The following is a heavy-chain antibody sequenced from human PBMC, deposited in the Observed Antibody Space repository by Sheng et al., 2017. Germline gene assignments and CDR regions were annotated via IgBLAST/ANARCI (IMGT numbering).Heavy chain of an antibody. CDR3: ASTYGDYSYIWFDP. Sequence: QVQLQESGPGLVKPSETLSLTCAVSGYSISSGYYWGWIRQPPGKGLEWIGSIYHSGSTYYNPSLKSRVTISVDTSKNQXSLKLSSVTAADTAVYYCASTYGDYSYIWFDPWGQGTLVTVSS. J-gene: IGHJ5*02. CDR2: IYHSGST. V-gene: IGHV4-38-2*01. CDR1: GYSISSGYY. D-gene: IGHD4-17*01.